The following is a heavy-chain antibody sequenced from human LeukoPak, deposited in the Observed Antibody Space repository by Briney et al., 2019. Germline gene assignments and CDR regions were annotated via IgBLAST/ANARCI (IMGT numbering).Heavy chain of an antibody. D-gene: IGHD5-24*01. CDR3: VKDDGWVQYAN. CDR2: ISGSGGST. J-gene: IGHJ4*02. V-gene: IGHV3-23*01. Sequence: GGSLRLSCAASGFTFSSYGMSWVRQAPGKGLEWVSAISGSGGSTYYADSVKGRFTISRDNSENTVYLQMNSLSAEDAAVYYCVKDDGWVQYANWGQGTLVTVSS. CDR1: GFTFSSYG.